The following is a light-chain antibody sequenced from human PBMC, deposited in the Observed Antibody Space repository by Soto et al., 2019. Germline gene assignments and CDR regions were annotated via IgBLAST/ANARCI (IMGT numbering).Light chain of an antibody. CDR2: AAS. CDR3: QQLNSYPLT. Sequence: DIQLTQSPSFLSASVGDRVTITCRASQGISSYLAWYQQKPGKAPKLLIYAASTLQRGVPSRFNGSGSGTEFTLTIISLQPEDFATYYCQQLNSYPLTFGEGTRLEIK. V-gene: IGKV1-9*01. CDR1: QGISSY. J-gene: IGKJ5*01.